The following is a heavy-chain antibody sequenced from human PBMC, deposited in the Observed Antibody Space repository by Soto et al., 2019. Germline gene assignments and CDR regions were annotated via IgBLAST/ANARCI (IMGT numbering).Heavy chain of an antibody. J-gene: IGHJ5*02. CDR2: IYHSGSA. D-gene: IGHD2-8*01. CDR1: GGSISSSNW. V-gene: IGHV4-4*02. Sequence: PSETLSLTCAVSGGSISSSNWWGWVRQPPGKGLEWIGEIYHSGSANYNPSLKSRVTISVDKPKNQFSLKLSSVTAADTAVYYCARVLGYCTNGVCPHNWFDPWGQGTLVTVSS. CDR3: ARVLGYCTNGVCPHNWFDP.